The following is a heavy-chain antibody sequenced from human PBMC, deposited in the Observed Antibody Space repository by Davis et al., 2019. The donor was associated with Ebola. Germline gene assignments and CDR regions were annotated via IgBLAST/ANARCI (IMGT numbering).Heavy chain of an antibody. CDR2: IKQDGSEK. Sequence: GASLRLSCSSSGFTFSSYWMSWVRQAPGKGLEWVANIKQDGSEKYYADSVKGRFTISRDNSKNTLYLQMNSLRAEDTAVYHCAHLSATEGYQSYYYYGMDVWGQGTTVTVSS. CDR3: AHLSATEGYQSYYYYGMDV. J-gene: IGHJ6*02. D-gene: IGHD2-2*01. CDR1: GFTFSSYW. V-gene: IGHV3-7*01.